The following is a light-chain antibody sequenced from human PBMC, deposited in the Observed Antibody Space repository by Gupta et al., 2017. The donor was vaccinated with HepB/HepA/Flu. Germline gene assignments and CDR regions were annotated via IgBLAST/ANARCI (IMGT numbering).Light chain of an antibody. CDR2: DAS. Sequence: EIVLTQSPPTLSLSPGERATLSCRASQSVSSYLAWYQQKPGQAHRLLIYDASIRATGTTARCSGSGDGTDGNITIISLELEDFAVYCCEQRSYGDAALTFGGGTKVELK. CDR1: QSVSSY. J-gene: IGKJ4*01. V-gene: IGKV3-11*01. CDR3: EQRSYGDAALT.